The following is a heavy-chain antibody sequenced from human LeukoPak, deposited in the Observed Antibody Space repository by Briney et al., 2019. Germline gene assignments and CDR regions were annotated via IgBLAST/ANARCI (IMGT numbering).Heavy chain of an antibody. J-gene: IGHJ3*02. V-gene: IGHV1-46*01. CDR1: GYTFTSYG. D-gene: IGHD3-3*01. CDR2: INPSGGST. CDR3: ARAAPYDFWSGLTAFDI. Sequence: ASVKVSCKASGYTFTSYGISWVRQAPGQGLEWMGIINPSGGSTSYAQKFQGRVTMTRDTSISTAYMELSRLRSDDTAVYYCARAAPYDFWSGLTAFDIWGQGTMVTVSS.